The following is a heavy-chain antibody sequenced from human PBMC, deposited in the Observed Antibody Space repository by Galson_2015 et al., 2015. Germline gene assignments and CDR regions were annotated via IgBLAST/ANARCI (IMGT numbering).Heavy chain of an antibody. CDR2: ISGSGGST. V-gene: IGHV3-23*01. J-gene: IGHJ4*02. CDR1: GFTFSSYV. CDR3: ARDRGKDAPIDY. Sequence: SLRLSCAASGFTFSSYVMSWVRQAPGKGLEWVSAISGSGGSTYYADSVKGRFTISRDNSKNTLYLEMNSLRAEDLAVYYCARDRGKDAPIDYWGQGTLVTVSS.